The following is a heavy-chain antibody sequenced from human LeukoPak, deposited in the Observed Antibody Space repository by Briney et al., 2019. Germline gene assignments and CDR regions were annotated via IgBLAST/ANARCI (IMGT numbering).Heavy chain of an antibody. D-gene: IGHD6-6*01. CDR2: INSDSGGT. V-gene: IGHV1-2*02. CDR1: GYTFTRDF. J-gene: IGHJ5*02. Sequence: GASVNVSCKASGYTFTRDFIHWVRQAPGQGLEWMGWINSDSGGTNYARKFQGRVTMTRDTSISTAYMELSSLRSDDTAVFYCARGNIATRRGENWFDPWGQGTLVTVSS. CDR3: ARGNIATRRGENWFDP.